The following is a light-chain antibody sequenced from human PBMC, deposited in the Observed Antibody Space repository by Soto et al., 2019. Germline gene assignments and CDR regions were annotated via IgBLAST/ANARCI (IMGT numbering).Light chain of an antibody. V-gene: IGLV2-23*01. J-gene: IGLJ2*01. CDR2: AGS. CDR1: SSDLGSYNL. Sequence: QSVLTQPASVSGSPGQSITLSCTGTSSDLGSYNLVSWYQHHPGKAPKLMFYAGSERPSGVSSRFSGSKSGNTASLTISGRQVEDEADYYCCSYAGYGTLIFGGGTKLTVL. CDR3: CSYAGYGTLI.